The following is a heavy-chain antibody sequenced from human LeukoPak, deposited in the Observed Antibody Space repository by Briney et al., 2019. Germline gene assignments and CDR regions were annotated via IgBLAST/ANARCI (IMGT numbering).Heavy chain of an antibody. CDR2: IKEDGSEE. Sequence: PGGSLRVSCAASGFTFSSYWLNWVRQTPGKGLEWVANIKEDGSEEYHVDSVKGRFTISRDNAKSSLYLQMNSLRAEDTALYYCARSIMGGGAFDYWGQGTQVTVSS. J-gene: IGHJ4*02. CDR3: ARSIMGGGAFDY. V-gene: IGHV3-7*03. CDR1: GFTFSSYW. D-gene: IGHD3-10*01.